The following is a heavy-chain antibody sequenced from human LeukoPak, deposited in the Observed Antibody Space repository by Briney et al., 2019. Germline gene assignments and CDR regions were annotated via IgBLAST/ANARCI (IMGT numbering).Heavy chain of an antibody. V-gene: IGHV4-34*01. CDR1: GGSFSGYY. D-gene: IGHD3-22*01. CDR2: INHSGST. Sequence: SETLSLTCAVYGGSFSGYYWSWIRQPPGKGLEWIGEINHSGSTNYNPSPKSRVTMSVDTSKNQFSLKLSSVTAADTAVYYCARDGPPTYYYDSSGYRNWYFDLWGRGTLVTVSS. J-gene: IGHJ2*01. CDR3: ARDGPPTYYYDSSGYRNWYFDL.